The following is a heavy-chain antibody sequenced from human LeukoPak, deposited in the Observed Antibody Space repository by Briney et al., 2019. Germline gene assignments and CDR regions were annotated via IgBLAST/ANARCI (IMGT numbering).Heavy chain of an antibody. V-gene: IGHV4-61*02. CDR3: ARESGYYGSGSYYAIDY. D-gene: IGHD3-10*01. CDR1: GGSISSGSYY. Sequence: SQTLSPTCTVSGGSISSGSYYWSWIRQPAGKGLEWIGRIYTSGSTNYNPSLKSRVTISVDTSKNQFSLKLSSVTAADTAVYYCARESGYYGSGSYYAIDYWGQGTLVTVSS. CDR2: IYTSGST. J-gene: IGHJ4*02.